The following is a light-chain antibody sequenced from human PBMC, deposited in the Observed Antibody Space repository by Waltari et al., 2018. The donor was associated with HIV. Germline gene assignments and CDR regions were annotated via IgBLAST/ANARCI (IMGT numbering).Light chain of an antibody. CDR3: AAWDDSLNGPL. V-gene: IGLV1-44*01. CDR1: SSKIGRNY. CDR2: SNG. Sequence: QSVLPQPPSVSGTPGQRVTISCSGSSSKIGRNYVTWYHHLPGPAPNFLMYSNGQRPSGVPERFAGSKSGTSASLAISGLQAEDEADYYCAAWDDSLNGPLFGGGTKLTVL. J-gene: IGLJ3*02.